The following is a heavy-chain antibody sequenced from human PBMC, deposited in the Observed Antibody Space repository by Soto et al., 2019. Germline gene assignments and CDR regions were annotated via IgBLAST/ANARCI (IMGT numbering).Heavy chain of an antibody. Sequence: SETLSLTCVVYGGYLSSGGYSWSWVRQPPGKGLEWIGNIYFSGNTYYNPSLKSRVTISVDRSRNQFSLKLNSVTAADTAVYYCARVAGSGWYDGWGQGTLVT. D-gene: IGHD6-19*01. CDR3: ARVAGSGWYDG. CDR1: GGYLSSGGYS. V-gene: IGHV4-30-2*01. CDR2: IYFSGNT. J-gene: IGHJ4*02.